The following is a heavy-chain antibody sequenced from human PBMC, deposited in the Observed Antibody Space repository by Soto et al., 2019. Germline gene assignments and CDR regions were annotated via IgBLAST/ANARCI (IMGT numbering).Heavy chain of an antibody. D-gene: IGHD2-15*01. Sequence: QITLKESGPTLVKPTQTLTLTCTFSGFSLSTSGVGVGWIRQPPGKALEWLALIYWDDDKRYSPSLRSRLTITKDTSKSPVVLTMTNMDPVDTATYYCGRGGVVGAFDYWGQGTLVTVSS. CDR3: GRGGVVGAFDY. CDR1: GFSLSTSGVG. J-gene: IGHJ4*02. V-gene: IGHV2-5*02. CDR2: IYWDDDK.